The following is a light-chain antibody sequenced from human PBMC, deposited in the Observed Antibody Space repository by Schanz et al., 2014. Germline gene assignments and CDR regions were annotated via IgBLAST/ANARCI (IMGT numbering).Light chain of an antibody. CDR3: SSYTSSSTQV. Sequence: QSALTQPASVSGSPGQSITISCTGTSSDVGGYNYVSWYQQHPGKAPRLMIYDVSNRPSGVSNRFSGSKSGNTASLTISGXXXEDEADYYCSSYTSSSTQVFGGGTKLTVL. CDR1: SSDVGGYNY. CDR2: DVS. V-gene: IGLV2-14*01. J-gene: IGLJ3*02.